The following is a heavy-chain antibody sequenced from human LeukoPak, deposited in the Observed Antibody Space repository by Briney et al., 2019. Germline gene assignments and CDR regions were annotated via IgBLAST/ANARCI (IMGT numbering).Heavy chain of an antibody. D-gene: IGHD2-2*01. J-gene: IGHJ5*02. V-gene: IGHV4-61*02. CDR3: ARYGPKPAATTGFDP. CDR2: IYTSGST. Sequence: SETLSLTCTVSGGSISSGSYYWSWIRQPAGKGLEWIGRIYTSGSTNYDPSPKRRFTMSLDTAKNQFSLKLSSVTAADTAVYYCARYGPKPAATTGFDPWGQGTLVTVCS. CDR1: GGSISSGSYY.